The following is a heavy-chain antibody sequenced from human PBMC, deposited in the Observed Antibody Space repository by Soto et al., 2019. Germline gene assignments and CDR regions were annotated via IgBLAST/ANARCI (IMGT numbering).Heavy chain of an antibody. D-gene: IGHD3-10*01. J-gene: IGHJ4*02. CDR3: ASTRDYGSGSHWLSIDY. CDR1: GFTFSSYA. CDR2: ISYDGSNK. Sequence: PGGSLRLSCAASGFTFSSYAMHWVRQAPGKGLEWVAVISYDGSNKYYADSVKGRFTISRDNSKNTLYLQMNSLRAEDTAVYYCASTRDYGSGSHWLSIDYWGQGTLVTVSS. V-gene: IGHV3-30-3*01.